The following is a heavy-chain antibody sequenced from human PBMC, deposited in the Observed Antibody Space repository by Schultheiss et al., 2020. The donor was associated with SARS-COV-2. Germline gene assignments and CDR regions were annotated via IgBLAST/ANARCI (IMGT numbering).Heavy chain of an antibody. CDR1: GFTFSSYS. CDR3: AREGGYDFDL. CDR2: IYSGGST. D-gene: IGHD3-22*01. V-gene: IGHV3-53*01. J-gene: IGHJ2*01. Sequence: GGSLRLSCAASGFTFSSYSMNWVRQAPGKGLEWVSVIYSGGSTYYADSVKGRFTISRDNSKNTLYLQMNSLRAEDTAVYYCAREGGYDFDLWGRGTLVTVSS.